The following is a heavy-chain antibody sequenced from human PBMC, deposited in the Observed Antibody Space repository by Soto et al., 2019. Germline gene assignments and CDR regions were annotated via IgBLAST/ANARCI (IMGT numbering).Heavy chain of an antibody. V-gene: IGHV3-7*01. Sequence: GGSLRLSCAASGFTFSSYWMSWVRQAPGKGLEWVANIKQDGSEKYYVDSVKGRFTISRDNAENSLYLQMNSLRAEDTAVYYCAIPRGHRILEWLFYFDYWGQGTLVTFSS. D-gene: IGHD3-3*01. CDR3: AIPRGHRILEWLFYFDY. J-gene: IGHJ4*02. CDR2: IKQDGSEK. CDR1: GFTFSSYW.